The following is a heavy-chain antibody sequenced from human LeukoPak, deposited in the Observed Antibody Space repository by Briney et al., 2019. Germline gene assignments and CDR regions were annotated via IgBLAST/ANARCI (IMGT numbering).Heavy chain of an antibody. J-gene: IGHJ4*02. CDR1: GGSISSGGYY. CDR3: ARDLEGSLDY. D-gene: IGHD3-3*01. V-gene: IGHV4-31*03. CDR2: IYYSGST. Sequence: PSETLSLTCTVSGGSISSGGYYWSWIRQHPGKGLEWIGYIYYSGSTYYNPSLKSRVTVSVDTSKNQFSLKLSSVTAADTAVYYCARDLEGSLDYWGQGTLVTVSS.